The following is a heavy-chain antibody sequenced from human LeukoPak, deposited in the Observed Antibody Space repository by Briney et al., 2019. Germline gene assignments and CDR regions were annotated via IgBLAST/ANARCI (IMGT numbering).Heavy chain of an antibody. CDR2: TYYSGST. CDR1: GGSFSGYY. D-gene: IGHD6-13*01. J-gene: IGHJ4*02. CDR3: ARVPYSSSWYPLYYFDY. Sequence: SETLSLTCAVYGGSFSGYYWSWLRQHPGKGLEWIGYTYYSGSTYYNPSLKSRVTISVDTSKNQFSLKLSSVTAADTAVYYCARVPYSSSWYPLYYFDYWGQGTLVTVSS. V-gene: IGHV4-31*11.